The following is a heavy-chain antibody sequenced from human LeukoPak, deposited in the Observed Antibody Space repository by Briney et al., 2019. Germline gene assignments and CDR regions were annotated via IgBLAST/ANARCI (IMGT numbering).Heavy chain of an antibody. V-gene: IGHV3-21*01. Sequence: GGSLRLSCAASGFTFSSYSMNWVRQAPGKGREWVSSISSISSYIYYADSVKGRITNSRDNAKNSLYLQTNSLRAEDTAVYSCGRVELSYSSGWYSSYWGQGTLVTVSS. CDR3: GRVELSYSSGWYSSY. D-gene: IGHD6-19*01. CDR1: GFTFSSYS. J-gene: IGHJ4*02. CDR2: ISSISSYI.